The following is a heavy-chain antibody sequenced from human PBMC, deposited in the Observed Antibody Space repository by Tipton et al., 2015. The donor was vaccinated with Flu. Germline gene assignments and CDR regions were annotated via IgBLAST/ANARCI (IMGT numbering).Heavy chain of an antibody. CDR2: ISGSGEST. J-gene: IGHJ4*02. CDR1: GFTFSSYA. CDR3: AKPPYDSTGYYFDF. D-gene: IGHD3-22*01. V-gene: IGHV3-23*01. Sequence: SLRLSCAASGFTFSSYAMSWVRQAPGKGLEWVSGISGSGESTFYADSVKGRFTISRGNSKNTLYLQMNSLRAEDTAVYYCAKPPYDSTGYYFDFWGQGTLVTVSS.